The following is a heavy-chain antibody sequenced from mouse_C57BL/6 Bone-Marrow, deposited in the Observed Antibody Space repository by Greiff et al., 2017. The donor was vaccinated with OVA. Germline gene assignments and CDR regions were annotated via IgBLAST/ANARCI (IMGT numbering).Heavy chain of an antibody. D-gene: IGHD4-1*01. CDR1: GYTFTSYW. CDR2: IDPSDSYT. V-gene: IGHV1-69*01. CDR3: ARTGLYWYFEV. Sequence: QVQLQQPGAELVMPGASVKLSCKASGYTFTSYWMHWVKQRPGQGLEWIGEIDPSDSYTNYNQKFKGKSTLTVDNSSSTAYMQLSSLTSDDSAVYYCARTGLYWYFEVWGTGTTVTVSS. J-gene: IGHJ1*03.